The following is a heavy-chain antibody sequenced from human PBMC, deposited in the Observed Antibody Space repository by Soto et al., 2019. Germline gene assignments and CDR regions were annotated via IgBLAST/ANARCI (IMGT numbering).Heavy chain of an antibody. J-gene: IGHJ4*02. CDR3: AYSRWGQQLAN. CDR1: GFNFSSYW. D-gene: IGHD6-13*01. CDR2: IKYDGSEK. V-gene: IGHV3-7*02. Sequence: EVQLVESGGGLVQPGGSLRLSCATSGFNFSSYWVNWVRQAPGKGLEWVANIKYDGSEKYYVDSVKGRFTISRDNAKSSRYRQMNSLRVDDTAVYFCAYSRWGQQLANWGQGTLLTVSS.